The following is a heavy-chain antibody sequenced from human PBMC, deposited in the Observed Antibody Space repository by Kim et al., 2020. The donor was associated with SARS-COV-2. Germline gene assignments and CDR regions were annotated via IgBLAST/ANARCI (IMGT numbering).Heavy chain of an antibody. CDR3: AKVRARLLGYYYYGMDV. J-gene: IGHJ6*02. V-gene: IGHV3-23*01. CDR1: GFTFSSYA. Sequence: GGSLRLSCAASGFTFSSYAMSWVRQAPGKGLEWVSAISGSGGSTYYADSVKGRFTISRDNSKNTLYLQMNSLRAEDTAVYYCAKVRARLLGYYYYGMDVWGRATTLTLSS. CDR2: ISGSGGST. D-gene: IGHD2-8*02.